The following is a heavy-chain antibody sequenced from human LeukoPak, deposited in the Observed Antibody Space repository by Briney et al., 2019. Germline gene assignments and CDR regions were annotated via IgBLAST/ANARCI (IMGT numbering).Heavy chain of an antibody. Sequence: GASVKVSCKASGYTFTSYYMHWVRQAPGQGLEWMGIINPSGGSTSYAQKFQGRVTMTRDMSTSTVYMELSSLRSEDTAVYYCARVRWDGSYRLSYDAFDIWGQGTMVTVSS. CDR2: INPSGGST. CDR1: GYTFTSYY. V-gene: IGHV1-46*01. J-gene: IGHJ3*02. CDR3: ARVRWDGSYRLSYDAFDI. D-gene: IGHD1-26*01.